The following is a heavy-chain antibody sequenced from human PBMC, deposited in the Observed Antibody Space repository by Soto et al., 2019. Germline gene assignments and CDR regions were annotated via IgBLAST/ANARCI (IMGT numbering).Heavy chain of an antibody. D-gene: IGHD2-15*01. V-gene: IGHV1-69*01. J-gene: IGHJ6*02. CDR1: GGTFSSYA. CDR2: IIPIFGTA. Sequence: QVQLVQSGAEVKKPGSSVKVSCKASGGTFSSYAISWVRQAPGQGLEWMGGIIPIFGTANYAQKFQGRVTITAEESTSTAYMELSSLRSEDTAVYYCARGYCSGGSCYSRYYYYYGMDVWGQGTTVTVSS. CDR3: ARGYCSGGSCYSRYYYYYGMDV.